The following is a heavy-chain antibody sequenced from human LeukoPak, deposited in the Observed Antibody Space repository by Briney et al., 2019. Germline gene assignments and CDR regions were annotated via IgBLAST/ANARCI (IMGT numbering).Heavy chain of an antibody. V-gene: IGHV3-20*04. CDR2: INWNGGST. CDR1: GFTFDDYG. Sequence: SGGSLRLSCAASGFTFDDYGMSWVRHAPGKGLEWVSGINWNGGSTGYADSVKGRFTISRDNAKNSLYLQMNSLRAEDTALYYCASGGIYYGAAFDFWGQGTLVTVSS. CDR3: ASGGIYYGAAFDF. J-gene: IGHJ4*02. D-gene: IGHD1-26*01.